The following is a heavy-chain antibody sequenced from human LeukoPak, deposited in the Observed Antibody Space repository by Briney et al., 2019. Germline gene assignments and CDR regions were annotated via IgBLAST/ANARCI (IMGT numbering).Heavy chain of an antibody. Sequence: PSETLSLTCTVSGGSISSGSYYWSWIRQPAGKGLEWIGRIYTSGSTNYNPSLKSRVTISVDTSKNQFSLKLSSVTAADTAVYYCARAVVPAAMGAYYYYYYMDVWGKGATVTVSS. J-gene: IGHJ6*03. CDR2: IYTSGST. D-gene: IGHD2-2*01. CDR1: GGSISSGSYY. V-gene: IGHV4-61*02. CDR3: ARAVVPAAMGAYYYYYYMDV.